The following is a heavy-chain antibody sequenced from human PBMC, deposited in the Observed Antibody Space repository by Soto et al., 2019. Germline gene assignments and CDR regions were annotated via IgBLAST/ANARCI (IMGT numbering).Heavy chain of an antibody. Sequence: ASVKVSCKASGYTFTSYGISWVRQAPGQGLEGMGWISAYNGNTNYAQKLQGRVTMTTDTSTSTAYMELRSLRSDDTAMYYCARVGYSYGSGHYYYGMDVWGQGTTVTVSS. J-gene: IGHJ6*02. V-gene: IGHV1-18*01. CDR1: GYTFTSYG. CDR3: ARVGYSYGSGHYYYGMDV. D-gene: IGHD3-10*01. CDR2: ISAYNGNT.